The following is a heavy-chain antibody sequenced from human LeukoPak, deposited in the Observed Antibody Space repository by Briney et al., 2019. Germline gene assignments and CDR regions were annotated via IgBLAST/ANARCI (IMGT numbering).Heavy chain of an antibody. Sequence: GESLRLSCAASGFTFSSYGMHWVRQAPDKGLEWVAFIRYDGSDKYYADSVKGRFTISRDNSKSTLYLQMNSLRAEDAAMYYCARDSETYDSSASTFEYWGQGTLVTVSS. J-gene: IGHJ4*02. CDR2: IRYDGSDK. CDR1: GFTFSSYG. V-gene: IGHV3-30*02. CDR3: ARDSETYDSSASTFEY. D-gene: IGHD3-22*01.